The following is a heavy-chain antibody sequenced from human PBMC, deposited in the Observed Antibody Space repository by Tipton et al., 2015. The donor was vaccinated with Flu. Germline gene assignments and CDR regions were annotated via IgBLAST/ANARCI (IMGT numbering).Heavy chain of an antibody. CDR1: GFTFGDYS. Sequence: RSLRLSCRGSGFTFGDYSVTWVRQAPGKGLEWVGFVNSKHFGVTTAYAASVLGRFSISRDDSNSIAYLQMDRLSTEDTAVYYCTREGKVADNYQRAFDIWGQGTMVTVSS. D-gene: IGHD1-1*01. CDR3: TREGKVADNYQRAFDI. V-gene: IGHV3-49*04. CDR2: VNSKHFGVTT. J-gene: IGHJ3*02.